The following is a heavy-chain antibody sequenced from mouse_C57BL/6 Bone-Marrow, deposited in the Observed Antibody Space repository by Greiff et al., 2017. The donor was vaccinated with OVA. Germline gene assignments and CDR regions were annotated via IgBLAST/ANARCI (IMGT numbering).Heavy chain of an antibody. CDR1: GYSITSGYY. V-gene: IGHV3-6*01. CDR3: ARERSTTPGAY. Sequence: ESGPGLVKPSQSLSLTCSVTGYSITSGYYWNWIRQFPGNKLEWMGYISYDGSNNYNPSLKNRISITRDTSKNQFFLKLNSVTTEDTATYYCARERSTTPGAYWGQGTLVTVSA. CDR2: ISYDGSN. J-gene: IGHJ3*01. D-gene: IGHD1-1*01.